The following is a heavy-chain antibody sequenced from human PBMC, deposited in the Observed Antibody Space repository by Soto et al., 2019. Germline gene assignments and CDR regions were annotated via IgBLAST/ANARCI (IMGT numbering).Heavy chain of an antibody. CDR2: ISAYNGNT. CDR3: ARDIAARPDFYYYYYYGMDV. Sequence: ASVKVSCKASGYTFTSYVISWVRHAPGQGLEWMGWISAYNGNTNYAQKLQGRVTMTTDTSTSTAYMELRSLGSDDTAVYYCARDIAARPDFYYYYYYGMDVWGQGTTVTVSS. CDR1: GYTFTSYV. V-gene: IGHV1-18*01. D-gene: IGHD6-6*01. J-gene: IGHJ6*02.